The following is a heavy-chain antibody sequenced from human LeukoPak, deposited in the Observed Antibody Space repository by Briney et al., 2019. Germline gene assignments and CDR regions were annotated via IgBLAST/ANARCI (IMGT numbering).Heavy chain of an antibody. J-gene: IGHJ5*02. CDR1: GLTFSSYG. V-gene: IGHV3-30*18. Sequence: GGSLRLSCAASGLTFSSYGMHWVRQAPGKGLEWVAVISYDGSNKYYADSVKGRFTISRDNSKNTLYLQMNSLRAEDTAVYYCAKAYYDFWSGYYVPGWFDPWGQGTLVTVSS. D-gene: IGHD3-3*01. CDR3: AKAYYDFWSGYYVPGWFDP. CDR2: ISYDGSNK.